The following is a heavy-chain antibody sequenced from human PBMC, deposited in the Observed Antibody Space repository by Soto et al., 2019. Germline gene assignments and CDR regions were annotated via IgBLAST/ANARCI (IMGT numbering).Heavy chain of an antibody. CDR2: IFWNDER. CDR1: GFSHSKARMG. CDR3: ARALREELPIYYFDS. Sequence: QVTLKESGTVLVKPTETLTLTCTVYGFSHSKARMGVSWIRQHPGKALEWLAHIFWNDERSYNTSLKSRLTISRDTSKSQVVLTMTNVDPVDTGTYFCARALREELPIYYFDSWGQGTLVTVSS. J-gene: IGHJ4*02. D-gene: IGHD1-7*01. V-gene: IGHV2-26*01.